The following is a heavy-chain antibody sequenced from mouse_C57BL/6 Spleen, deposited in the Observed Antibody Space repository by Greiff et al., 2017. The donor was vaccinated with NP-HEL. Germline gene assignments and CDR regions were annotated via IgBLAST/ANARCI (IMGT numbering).Heavy chain of an antibody. CDR2: IRNKANGYTT. CDR1: GFTFTDYY. Sequence: EVKLMESGGGLVQPGGSLSLSCAASGFTFTDYYMSWVRQPPGKALEWLGFIRNKANGYTTEYSASVKGRFTISRDNSQSILYLQMNALRAEDSATYYCARYKGWGGIYAMDYWGQGTSVTVSS. CDR3: ARYKGWGGIYAMDY. D-gene: IGHD2-3*01. J-gene: IGHJ4*01. V-gene: IGHV7-3*01.